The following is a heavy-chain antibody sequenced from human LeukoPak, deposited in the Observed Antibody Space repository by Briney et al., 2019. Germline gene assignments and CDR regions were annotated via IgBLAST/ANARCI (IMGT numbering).Heavy chain of an antibody. V-gene: IGHV5-51*01. J-gene: IGHJ4*02. CDR3: ATQGLDYYGSGSYSSA. CDR2: IYPSDSDT. Sequence: GESLKISCKGSGNSFTYHWIAWVRQMPGKGLEWMGIIYPSDSDTRYSPSFQGQVTISADKSIRTAYLKWSSLKASDTAMYYCATQGLDYYGSGSYSSAWGQGTLVTVSS. D-gene: IGHD3-10*01. CDR1: GNSFTYHW.